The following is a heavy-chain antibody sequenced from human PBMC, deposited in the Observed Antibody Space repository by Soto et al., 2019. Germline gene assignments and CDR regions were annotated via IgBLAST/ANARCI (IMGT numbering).Heavy chain of an antibody. Sequence: GGSLRLSCAASGFTFSSYTMDWVRQAPGKGLEWVSSITTTGVYIYYADSVKGRFTISRDNAKDSLYLQMNSLRAEDTALYFCVRDLGGQSYGRDFDYWGQGTVVTVSS. CDR2: ITTTGVYI. CDR3: VRDLGGQSYGRDFDY. D-gene: IGHD3-16*01. CDR1: GFTFSSYT. J-gene: IGHJ4*02. V-gene: IGHV3-21*01.